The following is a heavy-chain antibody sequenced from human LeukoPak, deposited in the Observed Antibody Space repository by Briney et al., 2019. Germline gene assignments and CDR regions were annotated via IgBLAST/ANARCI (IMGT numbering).Heavy chain of an antibody. CDR3: ARVVGDTGYYFDP. CDR1: GFTFSTYE. CDR2: ISIGSSHI. J-gene: IGHJ4*02. D-gene: IGHD2-21*01. V-gene: IGHV3-48*03. Sequence: PGGSLRLSCAASGFTFSTYEMNWVRQAPGKGLECVSYISIGSSHIKYADSVKGRFTISRDDARNSLYLQMNSLRAEDTAVYYCARVVGDTGYYFDPWGQGTLVTVSS.